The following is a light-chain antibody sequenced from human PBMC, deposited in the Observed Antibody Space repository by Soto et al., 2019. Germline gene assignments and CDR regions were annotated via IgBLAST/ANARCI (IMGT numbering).Light chain of an antibody. V-gene: IGKV4-1*01. Sequence: DIVMTQSPNSLAVSLGERATIECKSSQTVLSSSNDRNYLVWYQQKSGQPPKLLIYWSSTRASGVPDRFTGSGSGTDFTLTISNIQAEDVGIYYCHQHYDLPTFGQGTRLEL. CDR2: WSS. CDR3: HQHYDLPT. J-gene: IGKJ5*01. CDR1: QTVLSSSNDRNY.